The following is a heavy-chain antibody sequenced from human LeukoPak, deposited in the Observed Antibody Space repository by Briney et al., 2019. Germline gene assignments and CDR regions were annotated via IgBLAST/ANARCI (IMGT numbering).Heavy chain of an antibody. V-gene: IGHV1-2*04. Sequence: GASVKVSCKASGYTFTGYYMHWVRQAPGQGLEWMGWINPNSGGTNYAQKFQGWVTMTRDTSISTAYMELSKLRSDDTAVYYCARGGDILTGYRMPSYYSYYYGRDVWGQGTTVTVSS. CDR3: ARGGDILTGYRMPSYYSYYYGRDV. CDR2: INPNSGGT. D-gene: IGHD3-9*01. CDR1: GYTFTGYY. J-gene: IGHJ6*02.